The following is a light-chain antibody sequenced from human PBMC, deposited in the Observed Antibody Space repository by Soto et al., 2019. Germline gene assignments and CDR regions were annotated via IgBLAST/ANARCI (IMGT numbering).Light chain of an antibody. J-gene: IGKJ4*01. CDR1: QSVYIT. V-gene: IGKV3-15*01. CDR3: QQYNKWPLT. CDR2: GTF. Sequence: IGMTQSPATLSVSPGERATLSCRASQSVYITLAWYQQKPGQAPRPLIHGTFTRATGIPARFSGSGSGTEFTHNISSLQSEDFAVYYCQQYNKWPLTFGGGTKVEIK.